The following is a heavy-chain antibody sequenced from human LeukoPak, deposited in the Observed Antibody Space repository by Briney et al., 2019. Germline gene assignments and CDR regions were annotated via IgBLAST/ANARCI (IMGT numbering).Heavy chain of an antibody. D-gene: IGHD1-26*01. J-gene: IGHJ5*02. CDR3: ARASIIVGGGRRKNWFDP. CDR2: INPNSGGT. V-gene: IGHV1-2*02. CDR1: GYTFTGYY. Sequence: GASVKVSCKASGYTFTGYYMHWVRQAPGQGLEWMGWINPNSGGTNYAQKFQGGVTMTRDTSISTAYMELSRLRSDDTAVYYCARASIIVGGGRRKNWFDPWGQGTLVTVSS.